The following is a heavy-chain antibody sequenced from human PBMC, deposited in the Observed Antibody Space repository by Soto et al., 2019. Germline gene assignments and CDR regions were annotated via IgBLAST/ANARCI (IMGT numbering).Heavy chain of an antibody. CDR3: ARYYYDSSGYDGLDV. CDR1: GFKISSSS. J-gene: IGHJ6*02. V-gene: IGHV3-48*02. CDR2: ISDSGSNK. D-gene: IGHD3-22*01. Sequence: EVQLVESGGGLVQPGGSLRLSCAAFGFKISSSSMNWVRQAPGRGLEWVVYISDSGSNKLYADSVKGRFTVSRDTAKNSQYLQMSGLRDEDRAIYYCARYYYDSSGYDGLDVGGQGTKVTVSS.